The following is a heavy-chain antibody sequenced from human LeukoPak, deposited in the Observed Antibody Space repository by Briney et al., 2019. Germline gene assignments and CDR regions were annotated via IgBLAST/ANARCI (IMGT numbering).Heavy chain of an antibody. D-gene: IGHD1-26*01. Sequence: PGGSLRLSCAASGFTFSSYAMSWVRQAPGKGLEWVSAISGSGGSTYYADSVKGRFTISRDNSKNTLYLQMNSLRAEDTAVYYCARDNLPSRQWELHAFDIWGQGTMVTVSS. CDR1: GFTFSSYA. CDR2: ISGSGGST. CDR3: ARDNLPSRQWELHAFDI. J-gene: IGHJ3*02. V-gene: IGHV3-23*01.